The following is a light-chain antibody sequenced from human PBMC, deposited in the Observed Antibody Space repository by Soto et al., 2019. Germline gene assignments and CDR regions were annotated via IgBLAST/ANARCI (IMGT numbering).Light chain of an antibody. Sequence: EIVLTQSPGTLSLSPGERATLSCRASQSVSSSYLAWYQQKPGQAPRLLIFGASSRATGIPDRFSGSGSGTDFTLTSSRLEPEDFAVYSCQQYGSSRLFTFGPGTKVDIK. J-gene: IGKJ3*01. CDR3: QQYGSSRLFT. CDR1: QSVSSSY. CDR2: GAS. V-gene: IGKV3-20*01.